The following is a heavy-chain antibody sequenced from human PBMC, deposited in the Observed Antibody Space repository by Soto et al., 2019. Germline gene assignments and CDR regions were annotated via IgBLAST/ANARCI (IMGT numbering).Heavy chain of an antibody. J-gene: IGHJ6*03. D-gene: IGHD5-12*01. CDR1: GFALSNYW. V-gene: IGHV3-7*01. CDR3: ATYSGYVLPMDV. CDR2: IKHDRSEI. Sequence: GGSLRFSCAASGFALSNYWMTWVRQAPGKGLEWVASIKHDRSEIYYVDSVKGRFTISRDDAKNSVSLEMDSLSAEDTAVYYCATYSGYVLPMDVWGKGTMVTVS.